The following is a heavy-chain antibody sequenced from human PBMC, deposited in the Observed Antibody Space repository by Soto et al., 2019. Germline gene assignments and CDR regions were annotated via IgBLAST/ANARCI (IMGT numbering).Heavy chain of an antibody. D-gene: IGHD3-10*01. CDR2: ISAYNGNT. CDR3: ARTPYGSGGWGLDY. V-gene: IGHV1-18*01. Sequence: QVQLGKFGAEVKKPGPSVKVSCKASGYTLTSLGFSWVRRAPGQGLEWMGWISAYNGNTNYAQKLQGRVTMTTDTSTSTSYMELRSLRSDDTAVYYCARTPYGSGGWGLDYWGQGTLVTVSS. CDR1: GYTLTSLG. J-gene: IGHJ4*02.